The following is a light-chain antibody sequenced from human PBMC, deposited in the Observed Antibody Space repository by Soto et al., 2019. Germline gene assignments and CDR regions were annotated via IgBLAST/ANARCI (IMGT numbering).Light chain of an antibody. CDR3: QSYDSSLTGLNWV. Sequence: QPVLTQPPSVSGAPGQRVIISCTGSSSNIGADHDVHWYQQLPGTAPKLLIYFNVNRPSGVPDRFSASKSGTSASLAITGLQAEDEGDYYCQSYDSSLTGLNWVFGGGTKLTVL. V-gene: IGLV1-40*01. J-gene: IGLJ3*02. CDR2: FNV. CDR1: SSNIGADHD.